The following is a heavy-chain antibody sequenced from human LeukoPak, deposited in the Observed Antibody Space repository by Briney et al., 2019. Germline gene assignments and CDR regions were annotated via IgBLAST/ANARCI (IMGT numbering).Heavy chain of an antibody. Sequence: PSETLSLTCAVYGGPFSGYYWSWIRQPPGKGLEWIGEINHSGSANYNPSLKSRVTISVDMSKNQFSLKLSSVTAADTAVYYCAKERGNYYDIGGNYSPLDSGGRGPLSPSPQ. D-gene: IGHD3-22*01. CDR3: AKERGNYYDIGGNYSPLDS. CDR2: INHSGSA. J-gene: IGHJ4*02. V-gene: IGHV4-34*01. CDR1: GGPFSGYY.